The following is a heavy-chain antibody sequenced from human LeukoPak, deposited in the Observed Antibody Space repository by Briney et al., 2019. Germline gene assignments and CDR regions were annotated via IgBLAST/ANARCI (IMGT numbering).Heavy chain of an antibody. CDR3: AGSSSHKYYYYYYYMDV. CDR2: IIPIFGTA. Sequence: SVKLSCKASGGTFSSYAISWVRQAPGQGLEWMGGIIPIFGTANYAQKFQGRVTITADKSTSTAYMELSSLRSEDTAVYYCAGSSSHKYYYYYYYMDVWGKGTTATVSS. J-gene: IGHJ6*03. CDR1: GGTFSSYA. V-gene: IGHV1-69*06. D-gene: IGHD6-13*01.